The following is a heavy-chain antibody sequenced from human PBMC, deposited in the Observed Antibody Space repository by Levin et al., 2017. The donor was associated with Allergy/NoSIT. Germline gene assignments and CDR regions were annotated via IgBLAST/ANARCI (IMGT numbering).Heavy chain of an antibody. CDR3: ARVVVAGQYQLLWNAFDI. CDR1: GGSISSGGYY. J-gene: IGHJ3*02. V-gene: IGHV4-31*03. D-gene: IGHD2-2*01. CDR2: IYYSGST. Sequence: TSETLSLTCTVSGGSISSGGYYWSWIRQHPGTGLEWIGYIYYSGSTYYNPSLKSRVTISVDTSKNQFSLKLSSVTAADTAVYYCARVVVAGQYQLLWNAFDIWGQGTMVTVSS.